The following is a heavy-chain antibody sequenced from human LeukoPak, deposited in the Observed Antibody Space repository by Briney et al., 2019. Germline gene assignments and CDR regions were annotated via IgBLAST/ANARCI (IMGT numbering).Heavy chain of an antibody. CDR1: GFTFSNAW. CDR3: AKGSGYEAQYYYYYMDV. V-gene: IGHV3-15*01. D-gene: IGHD5-12*01. CDR2: IKSKTDGGTT. Sequence: SGGSLRLSCAASGFTFSNAWMSWVRQAPGKGLEWVGRIKSKTDGGTTDYAAPVKGRFTISRDDSKNTLYLQMNSLKTEDTAVYYCAKGSGYEAQYYYYYMDVWGKGTTVTISS. J-gene: IGHJ6*03.